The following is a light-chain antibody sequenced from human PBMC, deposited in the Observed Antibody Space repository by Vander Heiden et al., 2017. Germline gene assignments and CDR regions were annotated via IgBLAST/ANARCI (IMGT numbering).Light chain of an antibody. Sequence: DIVMTQSPLSLPVTPGEPASISCRSSQSLLHSNGYNYLDWYLQKPWQSPQLLIYLGSNRASRVPDRFSGSGSGTDFTLKISRVEAEDVGVYYCMQALQTPWTFGQGTKLEIK. CDR1: QSLLHSNGYNY. J-gene: IGKJ2*02. V-gene: IGKV2-28*01. CDR2: LGS. CDR3: MQALQTPWT.